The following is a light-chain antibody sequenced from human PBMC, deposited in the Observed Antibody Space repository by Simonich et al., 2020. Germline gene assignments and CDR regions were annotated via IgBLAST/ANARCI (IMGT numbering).Light chain of an antibody. Sequence: DIVMTQSPLSLPVTPGEPASISCRSSQSLLHSNGYNYLDWYLQKPGQSPHLLIYLVSNRASGVPDRFSGSGSGTDFTLKISRVEAEDVGVYYCMQALQTITFGQGTRLEIK. CDR2: LVS. CDR3: MQALQTIT. CDR1: QSLLHSNGYNY. J-gene: IGKJ5*01. V-gene: IGKV2-28*01.